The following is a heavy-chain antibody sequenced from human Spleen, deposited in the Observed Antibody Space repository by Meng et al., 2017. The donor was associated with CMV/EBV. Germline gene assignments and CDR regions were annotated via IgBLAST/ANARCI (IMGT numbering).Heavy chain of an antibody. D-gene: IGHD3-3*01. CDR1: GFTFSSHG. J-gene: IGHJ4*02. Sequence: GGSLRLSCAASGFTFSSHGMHWVRQAAGKGLEWVAFIRYDGSNKYYVDSVKGRFTISRDNSKNMLYLQMNSLRVADTAVYYCAKDDSPYFDFRSGYSTPPDYWGQGTLVTVSS. V-gene: IGHV3-30*02. CDR2: IRYDGSNK. CDR3: AKDDSPYFDFRSGYSTPPDY.